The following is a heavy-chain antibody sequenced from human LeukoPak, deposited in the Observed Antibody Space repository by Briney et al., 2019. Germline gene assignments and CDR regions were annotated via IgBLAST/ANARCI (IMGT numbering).Heavy chain of an antibody. CDR1: GGSFTFTSHA. V-gene: IGHV1-69*13. D-gene: IGHD3-22*01. Sequence: ASVKVSCKASGGSFTFTSHAISWVRQAPGQGLEWMGGLIPIYGSANYAQRFQGRLTITSDESTRTVYMELGSLRPEDSAVHYCAGFFYDNSGDAFDIWGQGTMVTVSS. J-gene: IGHJ3*02. CDR2: LIPIYGSA. CDR3: AGFFYDNSGDAFDI.